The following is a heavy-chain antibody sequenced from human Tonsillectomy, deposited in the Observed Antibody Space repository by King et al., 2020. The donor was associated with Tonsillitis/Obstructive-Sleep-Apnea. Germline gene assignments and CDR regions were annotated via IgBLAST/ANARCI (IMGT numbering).Heavy chain of an antibody. D-gene: IGHD3-3*01. J-gene: IGHJ6*03. CDR2: IKQDGSEK. CDR1: GFTFSSYW. Sequence: EVQLVESGGGLVQPGGSLRLSCAASGFTFSSYWMSWVRQAPGKGLEWVANIKQDGSEKYYVDSVKGRFTISRDNAKNSVYLQMNSLRAEDTAVYYCARVAFWSGYYHGPPPYYYYYMDVWGKGTTVTVSS. CDR3: ARVAFWSGYYHGPPPYYYYYMDV. V-gene: IGHV3-7*04.